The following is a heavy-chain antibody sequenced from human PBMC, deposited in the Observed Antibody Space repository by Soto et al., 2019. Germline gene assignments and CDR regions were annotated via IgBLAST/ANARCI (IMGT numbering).Heavy chain of an antibody. J-gene: IGHJ4*02. Sequence: GGSLRLSCAASGFTFSSYSMNWVRQAPGKGLEWVSSISSSSSYIYYADSVKGRFTISRDNAKNSLYLQMNSLRAEDTAVYYCARGEYYYGSGSYYSHFDYWGQGTLVTVSS. D-gene: IGHD3-10*01. V-gene: IGHV3-21*01. CDR2: ISSSSSYI. CDR3: ARGEYYYGSGSYYSHFDY. CDR1: GFTFSSYS.